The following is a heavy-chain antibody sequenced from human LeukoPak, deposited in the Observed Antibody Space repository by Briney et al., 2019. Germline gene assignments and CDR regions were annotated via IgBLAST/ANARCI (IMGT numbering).Heavy chain of an antibody. V-gene: IGHV1-2*06. CDR2: INPNSGGT. Sequence: ASVKVSCKASGYTFTGYYMHWVRQAPGQGLEWMGRINPNSGGTNYAQKFQGRVTMTRDTSISTAYMELCRLRSDDTAVYYCARGPLSSYGRKFDYWGQGTLVTVSS. CDR3: ARGPLSSYGRKFDY. D-gene: IGHD5-18*01. J-gene: IGHJ4*02. CDR1: GYTFTGYY.